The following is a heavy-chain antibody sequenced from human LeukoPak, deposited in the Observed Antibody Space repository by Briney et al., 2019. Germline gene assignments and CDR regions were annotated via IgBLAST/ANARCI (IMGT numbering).Heavy chain of an antibody. V-gene: IGHV4-59*11. CDR2: IYYSGST. CDR1: GGSISSHY. Sequence: SETLSLTCTVSGGSISSHYWSWLRQPPGKGLEWIGYIYYSGSTNYNPSLKSRVTISVDTSKNQFSLKLSSVTAADTAVYYCAREYQGIAAYYFDYWGQGTLVTVSS. CDR3: AREYQGIAAYYFDY. D-gene: IGHD6-13*01. J-gene: IGHJ4*02.